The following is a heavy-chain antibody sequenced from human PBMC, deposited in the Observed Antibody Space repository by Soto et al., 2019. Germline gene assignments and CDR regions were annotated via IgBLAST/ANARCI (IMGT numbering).Heavy chain of an antibody. CDR2: INDSGST. V-gene: IGHV4-34*01. J-gene: IGHJ6*03. CDR3: AKTLASAPRFCSSTSCYVYYYMDV. D-gene: IGHD2-2*01. CDR1: GGSFSAYY. Sequence: PSETLSLTCAVYGGSFSAYYWGWIRQPPGKGLEWIGEINDSGSTNYNPSLKSRVTISVDTSKNQFSLKLSSVTAADTAVYYCAKTLASAPRFCSSTSCYVYYYMDVWGKGTTVTVSS.